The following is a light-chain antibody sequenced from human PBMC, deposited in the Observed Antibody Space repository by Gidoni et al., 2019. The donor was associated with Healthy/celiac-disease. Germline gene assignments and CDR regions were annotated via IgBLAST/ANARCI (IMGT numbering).Light chain of an antibody. CDR1: QDISNY. CDR3: QQYDNLPRT. CDR2: DAS. J-gene: IGKJ4*01. V-gene: IGKV1-33*01. Sequence: DIQMTQSPSSLSASVGDRVTITCQASQDISNYLNWYQQKPGKATKLLIYDASNLETGVPSRFSGSGSGTDFTCTISSLQPEDIATYYCQQYDNLPRTFGGGTKVEIK.